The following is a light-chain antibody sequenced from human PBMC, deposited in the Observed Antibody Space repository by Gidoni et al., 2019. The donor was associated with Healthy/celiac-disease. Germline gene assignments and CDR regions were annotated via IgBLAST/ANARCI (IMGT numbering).Light chain of an antibody. CDR3: QQYYSYPLT. CDR2: AAS. J-gene: IGKJ5*01. CDR1: QGISSY. Sequence: AIRMTQSPSSFSASTGDRVTITCRASQGISSYLAWYQQKPGKAPKLLIYAASTLQSGVPSRFSGSGSGTDFTPTISCLQSEDFATYYCQQYYSYPLTFXQXTRLEIK. V-gene: IGKV1-8*01.